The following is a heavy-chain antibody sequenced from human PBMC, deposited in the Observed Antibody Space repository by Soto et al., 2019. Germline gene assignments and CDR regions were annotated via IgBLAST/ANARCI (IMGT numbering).Heavy chain of an antibody. CDR2: IWYDGSNK. CDR3: ARDLVVRGVILHAVDY. V-gene: IGHV3-33*01. CDR1: GFTFSSYG. D-gene: IGHD3-10*01. J-gene: IGHJ4*02. Sequence: QVQLVESGGGVVQPGRSLRLSCAASGFTFSSYGMHWVRQAPGKGLEWVAVIWYDGSNKYYADSVEGRFTISRDNSKNTLYLQMNSLRAEDTAVYYCARDLVVRGVILHAVDYWGQGTLVTVSS.